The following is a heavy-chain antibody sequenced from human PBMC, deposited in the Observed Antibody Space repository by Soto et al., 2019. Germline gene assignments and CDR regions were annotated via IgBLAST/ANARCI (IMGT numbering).Heavy chain of an antibody. J-gene: IGHJ5*02. D-gene: IGHD3-3*01. Sequence: GASVKVSCKASGGTFSSYAISWVRQAPGQGLEWMGGIIPIFGTANYAQKFQGRVTITADKSTSTAYMELSSLRSEDTAVYYCARGGAIFGVVTSWFDPWGQGTLVTVSS. CDR3: ARGGAIFGVVTSWFDP. CDR1: GGTFSSYA. CDR2: IIPIFGTA. V-gene: IGHV1-69*06.